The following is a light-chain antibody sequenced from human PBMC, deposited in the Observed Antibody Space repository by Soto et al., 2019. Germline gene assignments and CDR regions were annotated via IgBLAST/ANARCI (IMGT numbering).Light chain of an antibody. J-gene: IGLJ3*02. V-gene: IGLV1-44*01. Sequence: QSVLTQPPSASGTPGQRVTISCSGSSSNVGSNTVHWYQQLPGTAPKVLIYSDGQRPSGVPDRFSGSRSGSSASLAISGLQSGDEGDYYCASWEDSLNGWVIGGGTKLTVL. CDR2: SDG. CDR3: ASWEDSLNGWV. CDR1: SSNVGSNT.